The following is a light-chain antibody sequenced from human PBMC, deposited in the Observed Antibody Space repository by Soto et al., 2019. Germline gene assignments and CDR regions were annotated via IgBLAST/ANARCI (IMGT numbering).Light chain of an antibody. J-gene: IGKJ1*01. CDR2: GAS. V-gene: IGKV3-20*01. Sequence: EIVLTQSPGTLSLSPGERATLSCRASQSVSSSYLAWYQQKPGQAPRLLIYGASSRATGIPDRFSGSGSGTDFTLTISRLEPEDFAVYYCQQYGSSRTFSQGTKWIS. CDR1: QSVSSSY. CDR3: QQYGSSRT.